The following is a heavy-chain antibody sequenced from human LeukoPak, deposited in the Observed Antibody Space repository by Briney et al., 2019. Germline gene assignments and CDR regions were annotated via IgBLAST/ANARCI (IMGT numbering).Heavy chain of an antibody. Sequence: SETLSLTCTVSGGSISSYYWSWIRQPPGKGLEWIGYIYYSGSANYHPSLKSRVTISVDTSKNRFSLRLSSVTAADTAVYYCARVTGYMVEDYFDYWGQGALVTVSS. D-gene: IGHD6-13*01. CDR2: IYYSGSA. V-gene: IGHV4-59*01. CDR3: ARVTGYMVEDYFDY. J-gene: IGHJ4*02. CDR1: GGSISSYY.